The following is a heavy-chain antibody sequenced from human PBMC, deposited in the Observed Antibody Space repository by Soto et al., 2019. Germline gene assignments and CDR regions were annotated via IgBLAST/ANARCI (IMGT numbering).Heavy chain of an antibody. V-gene: IGHV4-31*03. D-gene: IGHD6-13*01. CDR1: GGSISSGGYY. CDR2: IYYSGST. Sequence: SETLSLTCTVSGGSISSGGYYWSWIRQHPGKGLEWIGYIYYSGSTYYNPSLKSRVTISVDTSKNQFSLKLSSVTAADTAVYYCARNPAAGIPYYYGMDVWGQGTTVTVPS. CDR3: ARNPAAGIPYYYGMDV. J-gene: IGHJ6*02.